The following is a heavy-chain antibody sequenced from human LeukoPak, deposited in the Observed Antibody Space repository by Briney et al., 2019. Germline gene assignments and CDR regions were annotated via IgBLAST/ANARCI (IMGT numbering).Heavy chain of an antibody. CDR2: IYTTGKA. Sequence: SDTLSLTCTVSSLSINTYYGVCLRQPAGRGLEWLGRIYTTGKAHYNPSLKSRLTMSVDTSKRQFSLNLSPVTAADTAIYYCARDGYTARHYFLDYWSQGTLVTVAS. J-gene: IGHJ4*02. V-gene: IGHV4-4*07. CDR1: SLSINTYY. D-gene: IGHD3-16*02. CDR3: ARDGYTARHYFLDY.